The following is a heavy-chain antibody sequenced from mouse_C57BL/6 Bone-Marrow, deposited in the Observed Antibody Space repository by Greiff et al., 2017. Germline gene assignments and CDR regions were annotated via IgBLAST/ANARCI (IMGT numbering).Heavy chain of an antibody. CDR1: GYTFTSYW. Sequence: QVQLQQPGAELVKPGASVKLSCKASGYTFTSYWMQWVKQRPGQGLEWIGEIDPSDGYTNYNQKFKGKATLTVDTSSSTAYMQLSSLTSEDSAVYYCARWITTVVDYWYFDDWGTGTTVTVSS. D-gene: IGHD1-1*01. J-gene: IGHJ1*03. CDR2: IDPSDGYT. V-gene: IGHV1-50*01. CDR3: ARWITTVVDYWYFDD.